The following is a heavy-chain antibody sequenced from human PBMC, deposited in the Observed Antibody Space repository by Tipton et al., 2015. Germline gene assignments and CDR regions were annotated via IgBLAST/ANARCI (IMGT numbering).Heavy chain of an antibody. CDR3: ARGYSPRRWFDP. V-gene: IGHV1-46*01. CDR2: INSSGGGT. Sequence: QLVQSGAEVKKPGASVKISCKGSGYSFTSYSIHWVRQALGQGFEWMGMINSSGGGTEYAQKFQGRVTMTRDTSTGTVYMELSGLTSEDTAMYYCARGYSPRRWFDPWGQGTLVTVSS. D-gene: IGHD5-18*01. J-gene: IGHJ5*02. CDR1: GYSFTSYS.